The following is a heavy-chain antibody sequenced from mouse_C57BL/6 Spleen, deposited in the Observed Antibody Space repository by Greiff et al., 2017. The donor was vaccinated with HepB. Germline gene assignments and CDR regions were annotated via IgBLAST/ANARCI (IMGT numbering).Heavy chain of an antibody. V-gene: IGHV2-5*01. CDR2: IWRGGST. D-gene: IGHD1-1*01. Sequence: VKLMESGPGLVQPSQSLSITCTVSGFSLTSYGVHWVRQSPGKGLEWLGVIWRGGSTDYNAAFMSRLSITKDNSKSQVFFKMNSLQADDTAIYYCAKEGYYYGSSYWYFDVWGTGTTVTVSS. CDR3: AKEGYYYGSSYWYFDV. J-gene: IGHJ1*03. CDR1: GFSLTSYG.